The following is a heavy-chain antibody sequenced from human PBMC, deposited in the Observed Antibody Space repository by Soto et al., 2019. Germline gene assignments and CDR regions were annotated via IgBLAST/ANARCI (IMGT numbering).Heavy chain of an antibody. V-gene: IGHV3-23*01. D-gene: IGHD6-13*01. Sequence: GGSLRLSCAASGFTFSSYAMSWFRQAPGKGLEWVSAIIGSGGSTYYADSVKGRFTISRDNSKNTLYLQMNSLRAEDTAVYYAAKDARGIEAYWGQGTLVTVSS. CDR3: AKDARGIEAY. CDR1: GFTFSSYA. CDR2: IIGSGGST. J-gene: IGHJ4*02.